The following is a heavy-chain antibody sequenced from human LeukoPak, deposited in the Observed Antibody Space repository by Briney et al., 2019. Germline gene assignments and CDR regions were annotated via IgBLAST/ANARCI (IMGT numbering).Heavy chain of an antibody. CDR3: ARTKLYCSGGSCYSSLDY. V-gene: IGHV4-59*01. CDR2: ISYSGST. D-gene: IGHD2-15*01. CDR1: GGSISNYY. Sequence: SETLSLTCTVSGGSISNYYWSWIRQPPGKGLEWIGYISYSGSTISNPSLKSRVTISVDTSKNQFSLKLTSVTAADTALYYCARTKLYCSGGSCYSSLDYWGQGTLVTASS. J-gene: IGHJ4*02.